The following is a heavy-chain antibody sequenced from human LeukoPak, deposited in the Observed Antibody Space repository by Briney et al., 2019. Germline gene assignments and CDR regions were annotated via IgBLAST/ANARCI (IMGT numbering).Heavy chain of an antibody. D-gene: IGHD6-19*01. CDR3: ASHQWLSHGGKGYFDY. V-gene: IGHV4-39*01. CDR1: GGSIRSSSYY. CDR2: IYYSGST. J-gene: IGHJ4*02. Sequence: PSETLSLTCTVSGGSIRSSSYYWGWIRQPPGTGLEWIGSIYYSGSTGYNPSLKSRVTISVDTSKNQFSLKLSSVTAADTAVYYCASHQWLSHGGKGYFDYWGQGTLVTVSS.